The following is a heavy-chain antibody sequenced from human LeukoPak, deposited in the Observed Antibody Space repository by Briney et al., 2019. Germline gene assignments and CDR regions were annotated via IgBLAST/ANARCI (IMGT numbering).Heavy chain of an antibody. CDR2: IIPIFGTA. Sequence: GRSLRLSCAASGFTFSSYAISWVRQAPGQGLEWMGGIIPIFGTANYAQKFQGRVTITADESTSTAYMELRSLRSDDTAVYYCARGSEIVVVMPFDYWGQGTLVTVSS. CDR3: ARGSEIVVVMPFDY. V-gene: IGHV1-69*01. D-gene: IGHD3-22*01. J-gene: IGHJ4*02. CDR1: GFTFSSYA.